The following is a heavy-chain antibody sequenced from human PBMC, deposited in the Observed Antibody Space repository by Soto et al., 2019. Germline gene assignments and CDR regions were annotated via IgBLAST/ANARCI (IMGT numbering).Heavy chain of an antibody. D-gene: IGHD1-26*01. CDR2: FYSSGTT. CDR1: GGSVSSGIFY. Sequence: PSETLSLTCTVSGGSVSSGIFYWNWIRQPPGKGLEWIGYFYSSGTTSYNPSLKSRVTISVDTSKTQFSLNLSSVTAADTAVYYCAVGRWFDPWGQGTLVTVSS. J-gene: IGHJ5*02. CDR3: AVGRWFDP. V-gene: IGHV4-61*01.